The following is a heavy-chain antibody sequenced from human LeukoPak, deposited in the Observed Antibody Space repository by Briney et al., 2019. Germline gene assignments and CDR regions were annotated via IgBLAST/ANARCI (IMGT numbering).Heavy chain of an antibody. V-gene: IGHV1-2*02. D-gene: IGHD3-10*01. Sequence: ASVNVSCKASGYTFTGYYMHWVRQAPGQGLEWMGWINPNSGGTNYAQKFQGRVTMTRDTSISTAYMELSRLRSDDTAVYYCARAPILLWFGESSGGYFDYWGQGTLVTVSS. CDR1: GYTFTGYY. J-gene: IGHJ4*02. CDR2: INPNSGGT. CDR3: ARAPILLWFGESSGGYFDY.